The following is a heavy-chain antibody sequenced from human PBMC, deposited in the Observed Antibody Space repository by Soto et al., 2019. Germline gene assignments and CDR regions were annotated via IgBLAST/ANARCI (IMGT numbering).Heavy chain of an antibody. J-gene: IGHJ3*02. Sequence: QLQLQESGPGLVKPSETLSLTCTVSGGSISSSSYYWGWIRQPPGKGLEWIGSIYYSGSTYYNPSLKSRVTISVDTSKNQFSLKLSSVTAADTAVYYCARYCSSTSCYEAYAFDIWGQGTMVTVSS. CDR3: ARYCSSTSCYEAYAFDI. D-gene: IGHD2-2*01. CDR2: IYYSGST. CDR1: GGSISSSSYY. V-gene: IGHV4-39*01.